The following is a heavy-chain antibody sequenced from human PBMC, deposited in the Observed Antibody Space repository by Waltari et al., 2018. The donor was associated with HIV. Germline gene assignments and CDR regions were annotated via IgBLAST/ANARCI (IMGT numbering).Heavy chain of an antibody. D-gene: IGHD4-17*01. J-gene: IGHJ3*02. CDR3: ARENTMTYYDALDI. Sequence: EVQLVESGGGLVQPGGSLRLSCAASGFTFRRSWMHWVRQAPGKGLLWVSCISSDGSTTNYADSVKGRLTISRDNAKNTLYLQMNSLRADDTAVYYCARENTMTYYDALDIWGQGTMVTVSS. V-gene: IGHV3-74*01. CDR2: ISSDGSTT. CDR1: GFTFRRSW.